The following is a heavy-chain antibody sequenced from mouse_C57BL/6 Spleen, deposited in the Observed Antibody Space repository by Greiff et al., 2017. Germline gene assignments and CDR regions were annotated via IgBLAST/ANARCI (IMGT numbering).Heavy chain of an antibody. CDR2: IHPNSGST. CDR3: ARNGYYGSSPYWYFDV. Sequence: VQLQQPGAELVKPGASVKLSCKASGYTFTSYWMHWVKQRPGQGLEWIGMIHPNSGSTNYNEKFKSKATLTVDKSSSTAYMQLSSLTSEDSAVYYCARNGYYGSSPYWYFDVWGTGTTVTVSS. CDR1: GYTFTSYW. V-gene: IGHV1-64*01. J-gene: IGHJ1*03. D-gene: IGHD1-1*01.